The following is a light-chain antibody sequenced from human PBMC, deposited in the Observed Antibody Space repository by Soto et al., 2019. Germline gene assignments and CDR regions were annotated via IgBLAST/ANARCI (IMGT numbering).Light chain of an antibody. CDR3: QPFSRSPLP. V-gene: IGKV3-20*01. CDR2: DAS. CDR1: QTVRNNY. J-gene: IGKJ4*01. Sequence: EFVSTQSPGTLSLARGERATLSCRASQTVRNNYLAWYQQKPGQAPSLLIYDASSRATGIPDRFSGGGSGTDSALTVSSLDPKEFAVYNGQPFSRSPLPFGLRIKVDI.